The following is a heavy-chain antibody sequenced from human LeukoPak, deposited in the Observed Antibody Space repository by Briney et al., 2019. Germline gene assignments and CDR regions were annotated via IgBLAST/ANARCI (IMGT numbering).Heavy chain of an antibody. Sequence: PGGSLRLSCTVSGLTLGGYAMSWVRQAPGKGLEWVSAISGSGGSTYYADSVKGRFTISRDNSKNTRYLQMNSLRAEDTAVYYCAKSYVWGSYRFDYWGQGTLVTVSS. J-gene: IGHJ4*02. V-gene: IGHV3-23*01. CDR2: ISGSGGST. CDR1: GLTLGGYA. CDR3: AKSYVWGSYRFDY. D-gene: IGHD3-16*02.